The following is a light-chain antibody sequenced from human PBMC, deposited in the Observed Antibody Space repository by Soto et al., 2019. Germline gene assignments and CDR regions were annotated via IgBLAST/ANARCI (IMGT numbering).Light chain of an antibody. Sequence: DIVMTQSPDSLAVSLGERATINCKSSQTVLCTSNYLAWYQQKPGQPPKLLIYWASTRESGVPDRFSGSGSGTDFTLTISSLQAEDVAVYYCQQYYTTPVTFGQGTKVEIK. CDR3: QQYYTTPVT. J-gene: IGKJ1*01. CDR2: WAS. CDR1: QTVLCTSNY. V-gene: IGKV4-1*01.